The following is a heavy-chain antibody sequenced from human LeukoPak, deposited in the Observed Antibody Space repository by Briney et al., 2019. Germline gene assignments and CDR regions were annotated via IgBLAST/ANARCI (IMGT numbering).Heavy chain of an antibody. CDR2: ISDSGHNT. CDR3: ARDQYSSSCFDY. CDR1: GFTFSSYA. J-gene: IGHJ4*02. D-gene: IGHD6-6*01. V-gene: IGHV3-23*01. Sequence: GGSLRLSCAASGFTFSSYAMTWVRQAPGKGLEWVSSISDSGHNTYYADSVKGRLTISRDNSKNTVHLQMNSLRAEDTAVYYCARDQYSSSCFDYWGQGTLVTVSS.